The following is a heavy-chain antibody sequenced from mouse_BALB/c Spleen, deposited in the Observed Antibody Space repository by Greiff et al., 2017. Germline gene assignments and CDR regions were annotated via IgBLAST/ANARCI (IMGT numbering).Heavy chain of an antibody. CDR3: ARSMITTVYYAMDY. D-gene: IGHD2-4*01. CDR1: GYTFTDYA. Sequence: VQLQQSGPELVRPGVSVKISCKGSGYTFTDYAMHWVKQSHAKSLEWIGVISTYYGNTNYNQKFKGKATMTVDKSSSTAYMELARLTSEDSAIYYCARSMITTVYYAMDYWGQGTSVTVSS. V-gene: IGHV1-67*01. CDR2: ISTYYGNT. J-gene: IGHJ4*01.